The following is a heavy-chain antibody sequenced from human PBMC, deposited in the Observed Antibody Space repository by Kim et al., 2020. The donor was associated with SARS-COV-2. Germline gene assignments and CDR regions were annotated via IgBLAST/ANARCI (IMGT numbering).Heavy chain of an antibody. CDR3: ARGVSSAWTLTAWFDP. D-gene: IGHD3-22*01. Sequence: SETLSLTCVVSGASISSSSCWSWVRQPPGKGLEWIVEVDHSGTTSYNVSLKNRVSILVDKSKNQFSLRLTSVSAADTAAYYCARGVSSAWTLTAWFDPRG. J-gene: IGHJ5*02. CDR1: GASISSSSC. V-gene: IGHV4-4*02. CDR2: VDHSGTT.